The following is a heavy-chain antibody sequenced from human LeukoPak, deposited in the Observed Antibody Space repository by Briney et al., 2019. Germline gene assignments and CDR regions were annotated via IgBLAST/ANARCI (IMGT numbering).Heavy chain of an antibody. Sequence: SETLSLTCTVSGGSISSYYWSWIRQPPGKGLEGIGYIYYSGGTNYNPSLRSRVTISVDTSKNQFSLKLSSVTAADTAVYYCARHNEMATINYFDYWGQGTLVTVSS. V-gene: IGHV4-59*08. CDR1: GGSISSYY. CDR2: IYYSGGT. D-gene: IGHD5-24*01. CDR3: ARHNEMATINYFDY. J-gene: IGHJ4*02.